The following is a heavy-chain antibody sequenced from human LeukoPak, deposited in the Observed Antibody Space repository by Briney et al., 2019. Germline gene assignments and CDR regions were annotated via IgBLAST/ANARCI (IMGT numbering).Heavy chain of an antibody. Sequence: PSETLSLTCTVSGGSISSGGYYWSWIRQPPGKGLEWIGYIYHSGSTYYNPSLKSRVTISVDRSKNQFSLKLSSVTAADTAVYYCARGEMATKYGLYFDLWGRGTLVTVSS. D-gene: IGHD5-24*01. CDR3: ARGEMATKYGLYFDL. V-gene: IGHV4-30-2*01. CDR2: IYHSGST. CDR1: GGSISSGGYY. J-gene: IGHJ2*01.